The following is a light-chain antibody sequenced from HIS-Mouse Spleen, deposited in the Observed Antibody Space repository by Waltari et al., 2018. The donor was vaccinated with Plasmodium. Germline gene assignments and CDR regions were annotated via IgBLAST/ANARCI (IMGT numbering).Light chain of an antibody. V-gene: IGLV2-14*03. CDR3: SSYTSSSTA. J-gene: IGLJ1*01. Sequence: QSALTQPASVSGSPGQSITISCTGTSSDVGGYNYVSWYQQHPGKAPKLMIYDVSNRPSWVSNRFSGSKSGNTASLTISGLQAEDEADYYCSSYTSSSTAFGTGTKVTVL. CDR2: DVS. CDR1: SSDVGGYNY.